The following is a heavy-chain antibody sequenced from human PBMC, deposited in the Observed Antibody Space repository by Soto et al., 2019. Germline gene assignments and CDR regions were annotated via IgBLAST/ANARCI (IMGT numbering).Heavy chain of an antibody. V-gene: IGHV3-23*01. CDR3: AKDRYCSSTSCYRPYSYFDL. CDR1: GFTFSSYA. J-gene: IGHJ2*01. D-gene: IGHD2-2*01. CDR2: ISGSGGST. Sequence: GGSLRLSCAASGFTFSSYAMSWVRQAPGKGLEWVSAISGSGGSTYYADSVKGRFTISRDNSKNTLYLQMNSLRAEDTAVYYCAKDRYCSSTSCYRPYSYFDLWGRGTLVTVSS.